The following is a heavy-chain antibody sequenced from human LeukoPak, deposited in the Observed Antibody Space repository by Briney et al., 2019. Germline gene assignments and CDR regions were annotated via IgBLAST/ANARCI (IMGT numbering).Heavy chain of an antibody. CDR2: IKSKTDGGTT. CDR3: TTDRYCGGDCQSDY. Sequence: GGSLRLSCAASGFTFSNAWMSWVRQAPGKGREWVGRIKSKTDGGTTDYAAPVKGRFTISRDDSKNTLYLQMNSLKTEDTAVYYCTTDRYCGGDCQSDYWGQGTLVTVSS. CDR1: GFTFSNAW. J-gene: IGHJ4*02. V-gene: IGHV3-15*01. D-gene: IGHD2-21*02.